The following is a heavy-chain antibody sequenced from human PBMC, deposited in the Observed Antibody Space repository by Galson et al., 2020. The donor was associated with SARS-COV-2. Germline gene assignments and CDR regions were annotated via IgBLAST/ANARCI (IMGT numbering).Heavy chain of an antibody. CDR2: THYWPKWYN. Sequence: PSQTLPLTCPLPGDSVPSHKPACHRIRPSPSRSPEWLGRTHYWPKWYNLYAVSPKSRITINPDTSKNQVSLQLNSVTPEDTAVYYCAREGSLSTLGYWGQGTLVTVSS. J-gene: IGHJ4*02. D-gene: IGHD1-26*01. CDR1: GDSVPSHKPA. CDR3: AREGSLSTLGY. V-gene: IGHV6-1*01.